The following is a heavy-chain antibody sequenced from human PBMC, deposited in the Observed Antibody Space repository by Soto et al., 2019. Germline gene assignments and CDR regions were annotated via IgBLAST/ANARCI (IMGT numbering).Heavy chain of an antibody. J-gene: IGHJ4*02. V-gene: IGHV3-23*01. D-gene: IGHD6-19*01. Sequence: GGSLRLSCAASGFTFSSYAMSWVRQAPGKGLEWVSAISGRGGSTYFADSVKGRFTISRDTSKNTLYLQMNGLRAEDTAVYYCAKDMVAVPGPSDYWGQGTLVTVSS. CDR2: ISGRGGST. CDR1: GFTFSSYA. CDR3: AKDMVAVPGPSDY.